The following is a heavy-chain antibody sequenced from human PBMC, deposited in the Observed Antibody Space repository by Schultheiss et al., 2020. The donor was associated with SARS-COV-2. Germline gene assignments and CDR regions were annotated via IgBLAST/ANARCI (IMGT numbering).Heavy chain of an antibody. CDR3: TRPARRDSSGWYSGWYFDL. Sequence: GGSLRLSCAASGFTFSNYWMTWVRQAPGKGLEWVANIKQDGSETYYVDSVMGRFTISRDNAQNSLYLQMSSLTAEDTAVYYCTRPARRDSSGWYSGWYFDLWGRGTLVTVSS. CDR1: GFTFSNYW. J-gene: IGHJ2*01. V-gene: IGHV3-7*03. D-gene: IGHD6-19*01. CDR2: IKQDGSET.